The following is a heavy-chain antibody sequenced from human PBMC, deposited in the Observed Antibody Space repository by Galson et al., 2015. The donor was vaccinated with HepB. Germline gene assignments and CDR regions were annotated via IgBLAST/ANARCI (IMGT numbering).Heavy chain of an antibody. CDR2: ISYDGSNK. CDR3: ATVHSEQSYYDFWSGYDQYYYYYYGMDV. V-gene: IGHV3-30*04. D-gene: IGHD3-3*01. CDR1: GFTFSSYA. J-gene: IGHJ6*02. Sequence: SLRLSCAASGFTFSSYAMHWVRQAPGKGLEWVAVISYDGSNKYYADSVKGRFTISRDNSKNTLYQQMNSLRAEDTAVYYCATVHSEQSYYDFWSGYDQYYYYYYGMDVWGQGTTVTVSS.